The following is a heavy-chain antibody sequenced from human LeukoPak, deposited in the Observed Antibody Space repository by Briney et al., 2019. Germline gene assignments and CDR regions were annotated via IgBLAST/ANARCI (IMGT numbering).Heavy chain of an antibody. J-gene: IGHJ4*02. D-gene: IGHD6-6*01. Sequence: SETLFLTCTVSGGSISSSSYYWGWIRQPPGKGLEWIGSICYSGSTYYNPSLKSRVTISVDTSKNQFSLKLSSVTAADTAVYYCARDLRAARAFDYWGQGTLVTVSS. V-gene: IGHV4-39*07. CDR1: GGSISSSSYY. CDR2: ICYSGST. CDR3: ARDLRAARAFDY.